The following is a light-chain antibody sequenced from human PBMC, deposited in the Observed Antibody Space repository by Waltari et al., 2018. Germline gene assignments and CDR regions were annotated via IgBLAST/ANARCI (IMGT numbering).Light chain of an antibody. Sequence: QSALTQPPPASGSPGQSVTISCTGSSRDVGAYNLVSWSQQRPGRAPKLMIYEVSKRPSGVPDRFSGSKSGNTASLTVSGLQAEDEGDYYCCSFAGSLYVFGTATKVTVL. CDR3: CSFAGSLYV. J-gene: IGLJ1*01. CDR1: SRDVGAYNL. V-gene: IGLV2-8*01. CDR2: EVS.